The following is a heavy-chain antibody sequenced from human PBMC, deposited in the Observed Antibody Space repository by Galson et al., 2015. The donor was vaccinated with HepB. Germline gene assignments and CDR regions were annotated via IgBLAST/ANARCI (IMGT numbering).Heavy chain of an antibody. D-gene: IGHD6-13*01. CDR2: IIPILGIT. V-gene: IGHV1-69*04. CDR1: GGTFSSYA. J-gene: IGHJ3*02. CDR3: ASLDSSSPFDAFDI. Sequence: SVKVSCKASGGTFSSYAISWVRQAPGQGLEWMGRIIPILGITNYAQKFQGRVTITAGKSTSTTYMELSSLRSEDTAVYYCASLDSSSPFDAFDIWGQGTMVTVSS.